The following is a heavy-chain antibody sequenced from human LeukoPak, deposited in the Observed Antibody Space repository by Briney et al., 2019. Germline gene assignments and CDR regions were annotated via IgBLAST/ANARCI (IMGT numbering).Heavy chain of an antibody. CDR3: TTDRDTAIWSEGDL. CDR2: IKSKHSGETT. D-gene: IGHD5-18*01. J-gene: IGHJ4*02. V-gene: IGHV3-15*01. CDR1: GLTFSDAW. Sequence: PGGSLRLSCSASGLTFSDAWMSWVRQAPGKGLEWVGRIKSKHSGETTDYAAPVKGRFTISRDDSKNTLYLQMNSLKTEDTAVYYCTTDRDTAIWSEGDLWGQGTLVTVSS.